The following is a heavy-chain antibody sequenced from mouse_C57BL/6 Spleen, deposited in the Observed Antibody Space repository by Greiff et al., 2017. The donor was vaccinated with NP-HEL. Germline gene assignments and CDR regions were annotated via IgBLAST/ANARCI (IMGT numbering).Heavy chain of an antibody. Sequence: VQLQQSGAELVKPGASVKISCKASGYAFSSYWMNWVKQRPGKGLEWIGQIYPGDGDTNYNGKFKGNATLTADKSSSTAYMQLSSLTSEDSAVYFCARWDYGSSPYYFDYWGQGTTLTVSS. CDR2: IYPGDGDT. CDR1: GYAFSSYW. V-gene: IGHV1-80*01. D-gene: IGHD1-1*01. J-gene: IGHJ2*01. CDR3: ARWDYGSSPYYFDY.